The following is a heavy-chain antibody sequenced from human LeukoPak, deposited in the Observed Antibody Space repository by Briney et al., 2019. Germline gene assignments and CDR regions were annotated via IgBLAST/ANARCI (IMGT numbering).Heavy chain of an antibody. V-gene: IGHV4-4*02. J-gene: IGHJ4*02. CDR1: GGTISGSNW. CDR2: IYHSGST. CDR3: ARSNVDTAVDY. D-gene: IGHD5-18*01. Sequence: PSETLSLTCAVSGGTISGSNWWSWVRQPPGKGLDWIGEIYHSGSTNYNPSLKSRLTISVDNSKNQFSLKLSSVTAADTAVYYCARSNVDTAVDYWGQGTLVTVSS.